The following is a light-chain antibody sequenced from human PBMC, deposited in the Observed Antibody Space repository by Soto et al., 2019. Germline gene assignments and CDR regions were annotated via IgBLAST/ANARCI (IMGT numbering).Light chain of an antibody. J-gene: IGLJ2*01. CDR2: DVS. Sequence: QSALTQPASVSGSPGQSITISCTGTSSDVGGYNYVSWYQQHPGKAPKLMIYDVSNRPSGVSNRFSGSKSGNTASLTNSGLEAEDEAYYYCSSYTSSRGVFGGGTKLTVL. V-gene: IGLV2-14*01. CDR3: SSYTSSRGV. CDR1: SSDVGGYNY.